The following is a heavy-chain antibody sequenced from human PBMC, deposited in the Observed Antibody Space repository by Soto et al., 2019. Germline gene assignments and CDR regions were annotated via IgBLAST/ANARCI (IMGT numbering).Heavy chain of an antibody. J-gene: IGHJ6*02. CDR2: IWYDGSNK. Sequence: GGSLRLSCAASGFTFSSYGMHWVRQAPGKGLEWVAVIWYDGSNKYYADSVKGRFTISRDNSKNTLYLQMNSLRAEDTAVYYCARESGYSGYGPLDYGMDVWGQGTTVTVSS. CDR3: ARESGYSGYGPLDYGMDV. V-gene: IGHV3-33*01. CDR1: GFTFSSYG. D-gene: IGHD5-12*01.